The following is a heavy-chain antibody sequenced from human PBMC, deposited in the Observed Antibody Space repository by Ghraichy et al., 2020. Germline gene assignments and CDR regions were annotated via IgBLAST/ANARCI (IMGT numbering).Heavy chain of an antibody. J-gene: IGHJ6*02. CDR3: AAPNPGLGTYYYGSGDYGMDV. Sequence: SVKVSCKASGFTFTSSAVQWVRQARGQRLEWIGWIVVGSGNTNYAQKFQERVTITRDMSTSTAYMELSSLRSEDTAVYYCAAPNPGLGTYYYGSGDYGMDVWGQGTTVTVSS. CDR1: GFTFTSSA. CDR2: IVVGSGNT. V-gene: IGHV1-58*01. D-gene: IGHD3-10*01.